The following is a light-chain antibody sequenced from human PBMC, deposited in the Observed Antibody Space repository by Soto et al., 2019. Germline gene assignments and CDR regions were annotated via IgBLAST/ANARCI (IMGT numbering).Light chain of an antibody. Sequence: EIVMTQSPATLSVSPGERATLSCRASQSVGSNLAWYQQKPGQAPRLLIYGASTRATGIPARFSSSGSGTRFTLTISSLQSEDFAVYCCQKYNNWPITFGRGTRLEI. CDR3: QKYNNWPIT. CDR1: QSVGSN. CDR2: GAS. J-gene: IGKJ5*01. V-gene: IGKV3-15*01.